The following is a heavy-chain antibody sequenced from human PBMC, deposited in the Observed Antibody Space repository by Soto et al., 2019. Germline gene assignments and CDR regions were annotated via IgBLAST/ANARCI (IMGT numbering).Heavy chain of an antibody. J-gene: IGHJ4*01. D-gene: IGHD3-9*01. CDR2: INAGNGNT. CDR1: GYTFTSYA. CDR3: ARNLMYYDILHRYLMAYYFHR. Sequence: ASVKVSCKASGYTFTSYAMHWVRQAPGQRLEWMGWINAGNGNTKYSQKFQGRVTITRDTSASTAYMELSSLRSEDTAVYYCARNLMYYDILHRYLMAYYFHRWG. V-gene: IGHV1-3*01.